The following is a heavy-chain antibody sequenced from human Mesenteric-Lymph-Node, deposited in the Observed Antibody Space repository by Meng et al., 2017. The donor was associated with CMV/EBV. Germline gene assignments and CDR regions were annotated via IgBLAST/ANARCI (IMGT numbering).Heavy chain of an antibody. CDR2: MNPNSGNT. CDR3: ARALKCNSTSCYIKYYYGLDI. CDR1: EYTFTSYD. Sequence: ASVKVSCKASEYTFTSYDINWVRQATGQGLEWMGWMNPNSGNTGYAQKFQGRVTMTRNTSISTAYMELSSLRSEDTAVYYCARALKCNSTSCYIKYYYGLDIWGQGTTVTVSS. V-gene: IGHV1-8*01. D-gene: IGHD2-2*02. J-gene: IGHJ6*02.